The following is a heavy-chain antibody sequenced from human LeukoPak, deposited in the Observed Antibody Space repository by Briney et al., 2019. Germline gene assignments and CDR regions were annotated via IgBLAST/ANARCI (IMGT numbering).Heavy chain of an antibody. CDR3: ARDPGGYSSGWYVDY. CDR1: VYTLTSDV. CDR2: ISAYNGNT. Sequence: ASVKVSCMASVYTLTSDVISWVRPAPGQGGEWMGWISAYNGNTNYAQKRQGRVTMTTDTSTSTAYMELRSLRSDDTALYYCARDPGGYSSGWYVDYWGQGTLVTVSS. V-gene: IGHV1-18*01. D-gene: IGHD6-19*01. J-gene: IGHJ4*02.